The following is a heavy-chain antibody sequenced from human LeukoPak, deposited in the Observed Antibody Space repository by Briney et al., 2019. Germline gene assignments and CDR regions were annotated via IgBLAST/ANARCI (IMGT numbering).Heavy chain of an antibody. CDR3: ARDPGYSSSWWDGGYFDY. CDR2: ISAYNGNT. Sequence: GASVTVSCKASGYTFTSYGISWVRQAPGQGLEWMGWISAYNGNTNYAQKLQGRVTMTTDTSTSTAYMELRSLRSDDTAVYYCARDPGYSSSWWDGGYFDYWGQGTLVTVSS. CDR1: GYTFTSYG. D-gene: IGHD6-13*01. J-gene: IGHJ4*02. V-gene: IGHV1-18*01.